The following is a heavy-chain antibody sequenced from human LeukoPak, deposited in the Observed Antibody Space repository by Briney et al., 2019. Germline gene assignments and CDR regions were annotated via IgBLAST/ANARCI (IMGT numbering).Heavy chain of an antibody. V-gene: IGHV3-7*01. CDR1: GVTFSSHW. D-gene: IGHD5-12*01. CDR2: IKGDGSEI. Sequence: GGSLRLSCAASGVTFSSHWMTWVRQAPGRGLEWVANIKGDGSEINYVDPVKGRFTISRDNAKNLLYLQMNSLRPEDTAVYYCARNGRGSSAYDYFDYWGQGTLVTVSS. CDR3: ARNGRGSSAYDYFDY. J-gene: IGHJ4*02.